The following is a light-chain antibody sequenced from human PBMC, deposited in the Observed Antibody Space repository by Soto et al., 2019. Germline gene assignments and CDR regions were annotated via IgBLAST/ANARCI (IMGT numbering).Light chain of an antibody. CDR2: SNN. CDR1: SSNIGTNY. Sequence: QSVLTQPPSASGTPGQRVTISCSGSSSNIGTNYVYWYQQLPGTAPKLLIYSNNQRPSGVPDRFSGSKSGTSASLAISGLRSGDEADYYCASWDASLSGHVFGTGTQLTVL. CDR3: ASWDASLSGHV. V-gene: IGLV1-47*01. J-gene: IGLJ1*01.